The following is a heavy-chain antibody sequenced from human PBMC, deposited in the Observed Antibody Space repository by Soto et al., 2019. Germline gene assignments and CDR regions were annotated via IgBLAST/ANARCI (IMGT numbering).Heavy chain of an antibody. CDR1: GGSISSSSYY. J-gene: IGHJ4*02. CDR3: ARQEMATPNRDY. CDR2: IYYSGST. D-gene: IGHD5-12*01. Sequence: SETLSLTCTVSGGSISSSSYYWGWIRQPPGKGLEWIGSIYYSGSTYYNPSLKSRVTISVDTSKNQFSLKLSSVTAADTAVYYCARQEMATPNRDYWGQGTLVTVSS. V-gene: IGHV4-39*01.